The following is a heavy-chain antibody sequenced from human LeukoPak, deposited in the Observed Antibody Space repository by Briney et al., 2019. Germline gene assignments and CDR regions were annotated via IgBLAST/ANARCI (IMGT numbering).Heavy chain of an antibody. V-gene: IGHV3-21*01. CDR3: ARDGAILAAAPYYFDY. J-gene: IGHJ4*02. D-gene: IGHD6-13*01. Sequence: GGSLRLSCAASGFTFSSYSMNWVRQAPGKGLEWVSSISSSSSYIYYADSVKGRFTISRDDAKNSLYLQMNSLRAEDTAVYYCARDGAILAAAPYYFDYWGQGTLVTVSS. CDR1: GFTFSSYS. CDR2: ISSSSSYI.